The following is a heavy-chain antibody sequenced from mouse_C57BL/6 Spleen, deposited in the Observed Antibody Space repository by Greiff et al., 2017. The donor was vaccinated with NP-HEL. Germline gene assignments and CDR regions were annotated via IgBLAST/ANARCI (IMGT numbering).Heavy chain of an antibody. V-gene: IGHV5-4*01. CDR3: AREGEYDYDVLYYFDY. Sequence: EVKLVESGGGLVKPGGSLKLSCAASGFTLSSYAMSWVRQTPEKRLEWVATISDGGSYTYYPDNVKGRFTISRDNAKNNLYLQMSHLKSEDTAMYYCAREGEYDYDVLYYFDYWGQGTTLTVSS. J-gene: IGHJ2*01. CDR2: ISDGGSYT. D-gene: IGHD2-4*01. CDR1: GFTLSSYA.